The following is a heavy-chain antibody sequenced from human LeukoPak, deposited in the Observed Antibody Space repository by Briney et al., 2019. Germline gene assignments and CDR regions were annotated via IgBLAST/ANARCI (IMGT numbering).Heavy chain of an antibody. D-gene: IGHD6-13*01. J-gene: IGHJ4*02. CDR2: ISGCGGST. CDR1: GFTFSSYA. CDR3: AKHFRYSSSSPLFEY. V-gene: IGHV3-23*01. Sequence: PGGSLRLSCAASGFTFSSYAMSWVRQAPGKGLEWVSAISGCGGSTYYAYSVKGRFTISRDNSKNSLYLQMNCLRAEDTSVYYCAKHFRYSSSSPLFEYWGQGTLVTVSS.